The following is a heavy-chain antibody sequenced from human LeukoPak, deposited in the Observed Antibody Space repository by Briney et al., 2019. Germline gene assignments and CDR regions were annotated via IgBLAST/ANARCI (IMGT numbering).Heavy chain of an antibody. CDR1: GFTFSSYS. Sequence: GGSLRLSCAASGFTFSSYSMNWVRQAPGKGLEWVSCISTRSTYIYYADSVKGRFTISRDNAKNSLYLQMNSLRAEDTAVYYCARVNAGYYSQAFDYWGQGTLVTVSS. CDR3: ARVNAGYYSQAFDY. V-gene: IGHV3-21*01. CDR2: ISTRSTYI. D-gene: IGHD3-9*01. J-gene: IGHJ4*02.